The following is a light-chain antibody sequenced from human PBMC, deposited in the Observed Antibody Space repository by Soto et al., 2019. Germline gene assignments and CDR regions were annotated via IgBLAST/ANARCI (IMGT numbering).Light chain of an antibody. Sequence: DIQMTRSPSSLSASVGDSVTISCRPSQSITNYLNWYQLKPGRAPKLLIYATSILQSGVPPRFSGSGSGTDFTLTINSLQPEDFATYFCQQGYSRPLTFGQGTKIEI. V-gene: IGKV1-39*01. CDR2: ATS. J-gene: IGKJ1*01. CDR1: QSITNY. CDR3: QQGYSRPLT.